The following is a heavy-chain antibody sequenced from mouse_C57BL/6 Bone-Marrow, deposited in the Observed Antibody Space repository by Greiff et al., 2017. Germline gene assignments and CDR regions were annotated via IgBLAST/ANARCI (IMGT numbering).Heavy chain of an antibody. CDR3: ARSRRQLRGYYFDY. D-gene: IGHD3-2*02. CDR2: IDPSDSET. J-gene: IGHJ2*01. CDR1: GYTFTSYW. V-gene: IGHV1-52*01. Sequence: QVQLQQPGAELVRPGSSVKLSCKASGYTFTSYWMHWVKQRPIQGLEWIGNIDPSDSETHYNQKFKDKATLTVDKSSSTAYMQLSSLTSEDSAVYDCARSRRQLRGYYFDYWGQGTTLTVSS.